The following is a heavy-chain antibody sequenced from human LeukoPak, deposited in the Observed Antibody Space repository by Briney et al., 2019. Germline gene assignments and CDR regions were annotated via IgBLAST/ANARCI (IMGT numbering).Heavy chain of an antibody. CDR1: GDFITAYY. CDR2: VYYSGST. D-gene: IGHD3-22*01. V-gene: IGHV4-59*12. CDR3: AREAGSYDSSGYYSLYYSFDY. J-gene: IGHJ4*02. Sequence: SETLSLTCTVSGDFITAYYWSWIRQPPGKGLEWIGYVYYSGSTEYNPSLRSRVTISLEMSKHQFSLILTSVTAADTAVYYCAREAGSYDSSGYYSLYYSFDYWGQGTLVTVSS.